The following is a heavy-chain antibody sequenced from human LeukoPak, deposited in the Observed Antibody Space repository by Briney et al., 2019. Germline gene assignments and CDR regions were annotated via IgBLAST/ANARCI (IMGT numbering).Heavy chain of an antibody. CDR2: VTWNAGST. V-gene: IGHV3-20*04. Sequence: GGSLRLSCAASGFTFDDYGMAWVRQPPGKGLEWVSGVTWNAGSTGYADSVQGRFTISRDNAKSSLYLQMNSLRAEDTALYYCARGYCSGNSCRLFDYWGQGTLVTVSS. CDR1: GFTFDDYG. J-gene: IGHJ4*02. D-gene: IGHD2-15*01. CDR3: ARGYCSGNSCRLFDY.